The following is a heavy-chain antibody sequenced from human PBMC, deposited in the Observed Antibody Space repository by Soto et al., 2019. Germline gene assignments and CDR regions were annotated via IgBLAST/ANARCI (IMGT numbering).Heavy chain of an antibody. V-gene: IGHV3-33*01. CDR2: IWYDGSNK. CDR3: ACSTARAFDY. CDR1: GFTFSSYG. Sequence: QVQLVESGGGVVQPGRSLRLSCAASGFTFSSYGMHWVRQAPGKGLEWVAVIWYDGSNKYYADSVKGRFTISRDNSKTTLYLQMNSLRAEDTAVYYCACSTARAFDYWGQGTLVTVSS. D-gene: IGHD2-2*01. J-gene: IGHJ4*02.